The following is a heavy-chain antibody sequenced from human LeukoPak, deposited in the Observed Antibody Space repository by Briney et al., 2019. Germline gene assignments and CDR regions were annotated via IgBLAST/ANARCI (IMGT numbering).Heavy chain of an antibody. D-gene: IGHD3-16*01. CDR1: GGSISSGDYY. CDR3: ALFPGEGDPFDI. J-gene: IGHJ3*02. V-gene: IGHV4-30-4*01. Sequence: SETLSLTCTVSGGSISSGDYYWSWIRQPPGKGLEWIGYIYYSGSTSYNPSLKSRLTISVDTSKDQFSLKLSSVTAADTAVYYCALFPGEGDPFDIWGQGTMVTVSS. CDR2: IYYSGST.